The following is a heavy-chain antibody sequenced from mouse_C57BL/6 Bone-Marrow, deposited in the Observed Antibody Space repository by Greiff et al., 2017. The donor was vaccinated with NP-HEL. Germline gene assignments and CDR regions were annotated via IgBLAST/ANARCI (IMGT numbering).Heavy chain of an antibody. CDR1: GYAFSSSW. V-gene: IGHV1-82*01. CDR2: IYPGDGDT. J-gene: IGHJ3*01. D-gene: IGHD2-4*01. Sequence: QVQLQQSGPELVKPGASVKISCKASGYAFSSSWMNWVKQRPGKGLEWIGRIYPGDGDTNYNGKFKGKATLTADKSSSTAYMQLISLTSEDSAVYFCARSGRLRRWFAYWGQGTLVTVSA. CDR3: ARSGRLRRWFAY.